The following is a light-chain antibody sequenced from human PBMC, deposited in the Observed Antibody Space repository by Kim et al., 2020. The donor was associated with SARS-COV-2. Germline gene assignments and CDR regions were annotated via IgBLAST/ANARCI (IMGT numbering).Light chain of an antibody. CDR2: AAS. J-gene: IGKJ1*01. V-gene: IGKV1-27*01. CDR1: QDIRNY. CDR3: QKYDSAPWT. Sequence: AAVGDRVTVTCRASQDIRNYLAWYQQKPGKVPSLLIYAASALQSGVPSRFSGSGSGTDFALTISSLQPEDVATYFCQKYDSAPWTFGQGTKVDIK.